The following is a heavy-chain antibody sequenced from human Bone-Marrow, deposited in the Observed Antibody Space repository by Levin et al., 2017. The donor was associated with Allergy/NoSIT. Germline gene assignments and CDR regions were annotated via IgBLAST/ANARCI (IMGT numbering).Heavy chain of an antibody. D-gene: IGHD2-2*01. CDR1: GFTFSSYA. Sequence: GGSLRLSCAASGFTFSSYAMSWVRQAPGKGLEWVSAISGSGGSTYYADSVKGRFTISRDNSKNTLYLQMNSLRAEDTAVYYCAKRPLQYCSSTSCYGSFDYWGQGTLVTVSS. CDR2: ISGSGGST. V-gene: IGHV3-23*01. J-gene: IGHJ4*02. CDR3: AKRPLQYCSSTSCYGSFDY.